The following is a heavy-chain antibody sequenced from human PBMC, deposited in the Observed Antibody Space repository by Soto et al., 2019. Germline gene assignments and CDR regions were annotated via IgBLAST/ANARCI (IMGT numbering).Heavy chain of an antibody. CDR2: IIPIFGTA. V-gene: IGHV1-69*01. CDR3: ARDRGGHYYDSSGYYLYYYGMDV. J-gene: IGHJ6*02. Sequence: QVQLVQSGAEVKKPVSSVKVSCKASGGTFSSYAISWVRQAPGQGLEWMGGIIPIFGTANYAQKVQGRVTITADESTSTAYMELSSLRSEDTAVYYCARDRGGHYYDSSGYYLYYYGMDVWGQGTTVTVSS. CDR1: GGTFSSYA. D-gene: IGHD3-22*01.